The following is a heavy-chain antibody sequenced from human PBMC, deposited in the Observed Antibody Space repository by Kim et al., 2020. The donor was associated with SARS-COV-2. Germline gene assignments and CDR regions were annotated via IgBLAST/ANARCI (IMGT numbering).Heavy chain of an antibody. CDR3: ARSPGTTRYFDP. CDR2: IRQDGSEK. J-gene: IGHJ5*02. D-gene: IGHD1-7*01. V-gene: IGHV3-7*01. Sequence: GGSLRLSCAASGFTFSSYWMNWVRQAPGKGLEWVANIRQDGSEKFYVDSVKGRFTISRDNAKNSLYLQMNSLRAEDTGVYYCARSPGTTRYFDPWGQGTLVTVSS. CDR1: GFTFSSYW.